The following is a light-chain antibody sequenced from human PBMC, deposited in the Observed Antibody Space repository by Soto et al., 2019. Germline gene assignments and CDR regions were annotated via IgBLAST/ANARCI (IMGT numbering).Light chain of an antibody. Sequence: DIQLTQSPSFLSASVGDRVTITCRASQGISTYLAWYQQKPGKAPNLLIYGASTLQSGVPSRFSGSGSGTELTLTISSLQPEDFATYYCHQLNTYPYTFGQGTKLEIK. J-gene: IGKJ2*01. CDR3: HQLNTYPYT. CDR2: GAS. V-gene: IGKV1-9*01. CDR1: QGISTY.